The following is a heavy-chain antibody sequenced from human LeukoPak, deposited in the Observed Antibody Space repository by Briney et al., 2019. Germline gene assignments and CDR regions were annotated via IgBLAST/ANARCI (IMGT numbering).Heavy chain of an antibody. J-gene: IGHJ6*04. CDR2: ISSSGSTI. CDR3: AELGITMIGGV. D-gene: IGHD3-10*02. V-gene: IGHV3-11*04. Sequence: GGSLRLSCAASGFTLRDYYMNWIRQAPGKGLEWVSYISSSGSTIYYADSVKGRFTISRDNAKNSLYLQMNSLRAEDTAVYYCAELGITMIGGVWGKGTTVTISS. CDR1: GFTLRDYY.